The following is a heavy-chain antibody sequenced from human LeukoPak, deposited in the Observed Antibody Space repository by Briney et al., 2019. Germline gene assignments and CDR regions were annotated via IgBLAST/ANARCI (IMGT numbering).Heavy chain of an antibody. CDR2: ISGSGGST. Sequence: GGSLRLSCAASGFTFSSYAMSWVRQAPGKGLEWVSAISGSGGSTYYADSVKGRFTISRDNADNTLYLQMNSLRAEDTALYYCAKMGTRRKVGSYFHYGGQGTPVTVSS. D-gene: IGHD1-26*01. V-gene: IGHV3-23*01. J-gene: IGHJ4*02. CDR1: GFTFSSYA. CDR3: AKMGTRRKVGSYFHY.